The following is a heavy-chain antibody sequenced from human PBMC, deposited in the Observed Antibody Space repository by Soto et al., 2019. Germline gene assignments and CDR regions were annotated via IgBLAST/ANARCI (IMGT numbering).Heavy chain of an antibody. D-gene: IGHD2-2*01. CDR1: GYIFSNYY. V-gene: IGHV1-46*03. J-gene: IGHJ4*02. Sequence: GASVKVSCKASGYIFSNYYMHWVRQAPGQGLEWMGIINPSGGSTSYALQFQGRVTMTRDTSTSTVYMELSSLRSEDTAVYYCARTDGTSSSSSYCAYWGQGTLVTVSS. CDR2: INPSGGST. CDR3: ARTDGTSSSSSYCAY.